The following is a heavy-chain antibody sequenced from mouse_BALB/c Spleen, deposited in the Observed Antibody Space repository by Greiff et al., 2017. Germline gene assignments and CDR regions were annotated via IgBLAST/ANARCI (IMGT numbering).Heavy chain of an antibody. CDR2: IYPGDGDT. CDR1: GYTFTSYW. J-gene: IGHJ2*01. CDR3: AREGDYDYEKGDD. Sequence: VQLQQSGAELARPGASVKLSCKASGYTFTSYWMQWVKQRPGQGLEWIGAIYPGDGDTRYTQKFKGKATLTADKSSSTAYMQLSSLASEDSAVYYCAREGDYDYEKGDDWGQGTTLTVSS. V-gene: IGHV1-87*01. D-gene: IGHD2-4*01.